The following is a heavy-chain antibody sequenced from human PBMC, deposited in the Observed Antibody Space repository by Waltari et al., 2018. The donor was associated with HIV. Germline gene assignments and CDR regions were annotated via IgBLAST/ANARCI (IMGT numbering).Heavy chain of an antibody. CDR2: ISSRSSTI. CDR3: VREADRWELHYFDH. J-gene: IGHJ4*02. CDR1: GFAFRSYT. V-gene: IGHV3-48*01. D-gene: IGHD1-26*01. Sequence: EVQLVESGGGLVQPGGSLSLPCAVSGFAFRSYTMNWFRQAPGKGLQWISYISSRSSTIYYADSVKGRFTMSRDNAKNSLYLQMDSLRAEDTAIYYCVREADRWELHYFDHRGLGTLVTVSS.